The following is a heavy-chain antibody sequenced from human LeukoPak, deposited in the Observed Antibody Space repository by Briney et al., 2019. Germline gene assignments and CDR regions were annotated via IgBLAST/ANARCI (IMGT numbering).Heavy chain of an antibody. D-gene: IGHD6-19*01. Sequence: ASVKVSCKASGGTFSSYAISWVRQAPGQGLEWMGGIIPIFGTANYAQKLQGRVTMTTDTSTSTAYMELRSLRSDDTAVYYCARAYKDRSLAGKKEFFQHWGQGTLVTVSS. V-gene: IGHV1-69*05. J-gene: IGHJ1*01. CDR3: ARAYKDRSLAGKKEFFQH. CDR1: GGTFSSYA. CDR2: IIPIFGTA.